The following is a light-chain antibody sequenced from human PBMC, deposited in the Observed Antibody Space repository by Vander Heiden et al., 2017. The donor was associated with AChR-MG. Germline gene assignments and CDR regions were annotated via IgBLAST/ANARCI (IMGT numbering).Light chain of an antibody. CDR1: QGISSY. V-gene: IGKV1-8*01. Sequence: AIRMTQSPSSFSASTGDRVTITCGASQGISSYLAWYQQKPGKAPKLLIYAASTLQSGVPSRFSGSGSGTDFTLTISCLQSEDFATYYCQQYYSYPLGFGGGTKVEIK. CDR2: AAS. CDR3: QQYYSYPLG. J-gene: IGKJ4*01.